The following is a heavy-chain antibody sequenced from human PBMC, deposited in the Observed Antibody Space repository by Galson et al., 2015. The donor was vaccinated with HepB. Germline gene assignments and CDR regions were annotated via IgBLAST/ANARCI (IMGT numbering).Heavy chain of an antibody. D-gene: IGHD3-22*01. J-gene: IGHJ4*02. CDR3: TTAPYDSSGYISFDY. CDR2: IRDKAYSAAT. CDR1: GFTFGDYT. Sequence: SLRLSCAGSGFTFGDYTMSWFRQDPGKGLEWVGFIRDKAYSAATEYAASVKGRFTISRDDSKSIAYLQMNNLKIEDTAVYYCTTAPYDSSGYISFDYWGQGTLVTVSS. V-gene: IGHV3-49*03.